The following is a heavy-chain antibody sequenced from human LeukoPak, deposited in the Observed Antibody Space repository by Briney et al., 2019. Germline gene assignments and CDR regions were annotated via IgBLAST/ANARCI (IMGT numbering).Heavy chain of an antibody. V-gene: IGHV1-46*01. Sequence: GGSLRLSCAASGYTFTSYYMHWVRQAPGQGLEWMGIINPSGGSTSYAQKFQGRVTMTRDMSTSTVYMELSSLRSEDTAVYYCARGYDSSATSAFDIWGQGTMVTVSS. CDR3: ARGYDSSATSAFDI. J-gene: IGHJ3*02. CDR1: GYTFTSYY. D-gene: IGHD3-22*01. CDR2: INPSGGST.